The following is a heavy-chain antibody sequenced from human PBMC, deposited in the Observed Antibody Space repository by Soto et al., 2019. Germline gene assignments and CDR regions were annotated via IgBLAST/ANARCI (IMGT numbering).Heavy chain of an antibody. V-gene: IGHV1-8*01. J-gene: IGHJ3*02. Sequence: SGYTFTSYDINWVRQATGQGLEWMGWMNPNSGNTGYAQKFQGRVTMTRNTSISTAYMELSSLRSEDTAVYYCARAGVLDDAFDIWGQGTMVTVSS. CDR3: ARAGVLDDAFDI. CDR1: GYTFTSYD. CDR2: MNPNSGNT. D-gene: IGHD2-8*01.